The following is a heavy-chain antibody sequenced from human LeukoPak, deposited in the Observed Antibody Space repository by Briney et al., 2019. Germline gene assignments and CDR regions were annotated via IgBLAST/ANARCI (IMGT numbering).Heavy chain of an antibody. V-gene: IGHV4-34*01. J-gene: IGHJ5*02. CDR2: INHSGST. D-gene: IGHD2-2*01. Sequence: SETLSLSCAVYGGSFSGYYWSWIRQPPGKGLEWIGEINHSGSTNYNPSLKSRVTISVDTSKNQFSLKLSSVTAADTAVYYCARGESGDIIVVPDATSYNWFDPWGQGTLATVSS. CDR3: ARGESGDIIVVPDATSYNWFDP. CDR1: GGSFSGYY.